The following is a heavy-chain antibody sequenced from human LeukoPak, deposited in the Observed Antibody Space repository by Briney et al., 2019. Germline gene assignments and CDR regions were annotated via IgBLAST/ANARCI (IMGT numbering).Heavy chain of an antibody. V-gene: IGHV3-7*03. J-gene: IGHJ4*02. D-gene: IGHD3-3*01. CDR1: GFTFSSYS. CDR3: ARGMRFLEWYNDY. CDR2: IKGEGSEK. Sequence: GGSLRLSCAASGFTFSSYSMNWVRQAPGKGLEWVANIKGEGSEKYYVDSVKGRLTISRDNAKNSLYLQMNSLRAEDTAMYYCARGMRFLEWYNDYWGQGTLVTVSS.